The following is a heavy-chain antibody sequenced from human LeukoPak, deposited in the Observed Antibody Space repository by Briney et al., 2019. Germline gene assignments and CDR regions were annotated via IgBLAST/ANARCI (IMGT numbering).Heavy chain of an antibody. J-gene: IGHJ4*02. Sequence: SETLSLTCAVYGGSFSGYYWSWIRPPPGKGLEWIGEISHSGSTNYNPSLKSRVTISVDTSKNQFSLKLSSVTAADTAVYYCAAQYSGYVRLDYWGQGTLVTVSS. V-gene: IGHV4-34*01. CDR2: ISHSGST. D-gene: IGHD5-12*01. CDR3: AAQYSGYVRLDY. CDR1: GGSFSGYY.